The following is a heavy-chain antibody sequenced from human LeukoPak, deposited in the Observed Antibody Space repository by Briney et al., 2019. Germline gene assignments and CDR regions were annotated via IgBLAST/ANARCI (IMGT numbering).Heavy chain of an antibody. Sequence: GGSLRLSCAASGFTFSSYEMNWVRQAPGKGLEWVAVISYYGSNKYYADSVKGRFTISRDNSKNTLYLQMNSLRAEDTAVYYCAKLGVGSYYYDSSGYYFGAFDIWGQGTMVTVSS. CDR2: ISYYGSNK. CDR3: AKLGVGSYYYDSSGYYFGAFDI. V-gene: IGHV3-30*18. D-gene: IGHD3-22*01. CDR1: GFTFSSYE. J-gene: IGHJ3*02.